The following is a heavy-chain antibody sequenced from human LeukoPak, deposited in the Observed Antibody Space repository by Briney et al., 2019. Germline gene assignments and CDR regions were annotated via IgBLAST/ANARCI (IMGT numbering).Heavy chain of an antibody. J-gene: IGHJ4*02. Sequence: SETLSLTCTVSGGSISSYYWSWIRQPPGKGLEWIGYIYYSGSSNYNPSLKSRVTISVDTSKNQFSLKLSSVTAADTAVYYCARGGDFWSGYPDYYFDYWGQGTLVTVSS. CDR1: GGSISSYY. CDR3: ARGGDFWSGYPDYYFDY. V-gene: IGHV4-59*01. CDR2: IYYSGSS. D-gene: IGHD3-3*01.